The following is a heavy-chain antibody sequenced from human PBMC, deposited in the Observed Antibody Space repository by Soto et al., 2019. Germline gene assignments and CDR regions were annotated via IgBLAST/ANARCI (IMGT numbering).Heavy chain of an antibody. J-gene: IGHJ4*02. Sequence: QVQLVQSGAEVKKPGSSVKVSYKASGGTFSSYAISWVRQAPGQGLEWMGGIIPIFGTANYAQKFQGRVTITADESTSTAYMELSSLRSEDTAVYYCAKTYSSGWYRPPDYWGQGTLVTVSS. D-gene: IGHD6-19*01. CDR2: IIPIFGTA. CDR1: GGTFSSYA. V-gene: IGHV1-69*01. CDR3: AKTYSSGWYRPPDY.